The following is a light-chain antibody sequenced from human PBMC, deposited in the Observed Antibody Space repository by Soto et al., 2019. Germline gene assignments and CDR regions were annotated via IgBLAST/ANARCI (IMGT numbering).Light chain of an antibody. CDR3: QQYDSLPT. CDR1: QSISSW. CDR2: AAS. J-gene: IGKJ4*01. V-gene: IGKV1-5*01. Sequence: DIQMTQSPSTLSASVVDRVTITCRASQSISSWLAWYQQKPGKAPKLLIFAASSLQSGVPSRFSGSGSGTDFTLTISSLQTEDFATYYCQQYDSLPTFGGGTKVDIK.